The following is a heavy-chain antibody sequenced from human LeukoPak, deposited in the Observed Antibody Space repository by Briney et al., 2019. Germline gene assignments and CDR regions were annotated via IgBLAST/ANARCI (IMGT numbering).Heavy chain of an antibody. CDR3: ATEWGFYSSGWYASFDY. J-gene: IGHJ4*02. CDR1: GFTVSSNY. D-gene: IGHD6-19*01. Sequence: GGSLRLSCAASGFTVSSNYMSWVRQAAGKGLEWVSIIYSGGSTYYADSVKGRFTISRDNSKNTLYLQMNSLRAEDTAVYYCATEWGFYSSGWYASFDYWGQGTLVTVSS. CDR2: IYSGGST. V-gene: IGHV3-53*05.